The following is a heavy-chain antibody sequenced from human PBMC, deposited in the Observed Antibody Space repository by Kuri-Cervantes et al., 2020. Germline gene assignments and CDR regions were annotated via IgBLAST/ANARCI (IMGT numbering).Heavy chain of an antibody. V-gene: IGHV4-4*07. D-gene: IGHD3-3*01. CDR2: IYTSGST. CDR1: GGSISSYY. J-gene: IGHJ4*02. Sequence: SETLSLTCTVSGGSISSYYWSWIRQPAGKGLEWIGRIYTSGSTNYNPSLKSRVTMSVDTSKNQFSLKLSSVTAADTAVYYCALMLTYYDFWSGYYSHFDYWGQGTLVTVSS. CDR3: ALMLTYYDFWSGYYSHFDY.